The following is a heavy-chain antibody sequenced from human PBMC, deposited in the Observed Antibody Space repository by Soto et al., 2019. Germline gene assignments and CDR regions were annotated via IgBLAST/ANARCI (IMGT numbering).Heavy chain of an antibody. D-gene: IGHD6-19*01. J-gene: IGHJ5*02. Sequence: ETLSLTCTVSGGSISSGDYYWSWIRQPPGKALEWLAHIFSNDEKSYSTSLKSRLTISKDTSKSQVVLTMTNMDPVDTATYYCARTTSGWTRDSGNWFDPWGQGTLVTVSS. CDR2: IFSNDEK. CDR3: ARTTSGWTRDSGNWFDP. V-gene: IGHV2-26*01. CDR1: GGSISSGDYY.